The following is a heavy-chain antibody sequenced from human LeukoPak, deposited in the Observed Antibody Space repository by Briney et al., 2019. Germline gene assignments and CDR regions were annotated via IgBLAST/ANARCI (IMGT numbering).Heavy chain of an antibody. J-gene: IGHJ4*02. CDR3: AKLPGSYSPFDY. CDR2: ISSGGGGT. CDR1: GFTFSSYA. Sequence: PGGSLRLSCAASGFTFSSYAMSWVRQAPGKGLEWVSTISSGGGGTYYADSVKGRFTISRDNFKNTLYLQMNSLRAEATAAYYCAKLPGSYSPFDYWGQGTLVPVSS. V-gene: IGHV3-23*01. D-gene: IGHD1-26*01.